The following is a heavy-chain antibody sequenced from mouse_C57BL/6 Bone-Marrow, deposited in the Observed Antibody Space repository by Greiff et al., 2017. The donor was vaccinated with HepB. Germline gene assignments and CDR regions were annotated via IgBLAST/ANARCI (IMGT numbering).Heavy chain of an antibody. CDR1: GFSLTSYG. CDR3: ASMTTVVAPYYYAMDY. D-gene: IGHD1-1*01. Sequence: VQRVESGPGLVQPSQSLSITCTVSGFSLTSYGVHWVRQSPGKGLEWLGVIWSGGSTDYNAAFISRLSISKDNSKSQVFFKMNSLQADDTAIYYCASMTTVVAPYYYAMDYWGQGTSVTVSS. V-gene: IGHV2-2*01. CDR2: IWSGGST. J-gene: IGHJ4*01.